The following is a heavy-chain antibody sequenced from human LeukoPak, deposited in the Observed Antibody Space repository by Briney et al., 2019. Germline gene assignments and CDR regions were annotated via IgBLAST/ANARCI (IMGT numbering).Heavy chain of an antibody. D-gene: IGHD3-22*01. CDR3: VRGGYYDTSGYYY. J-gene: IGHJ4*02. V-gene: IGHV4-39*01. CDR1: GGSISSSSCY. CDR2: IYYSGST. Sequence: SETLSLTCTVSGGSISSSSCYWGWIRQPPGKGLEWIGSIYYSGSTYYNPSLKSRVTISVDTSKNQFSLKLSSATAADTAVYYCVRGGYYDTSGYYYWGQGTLVTVSS.